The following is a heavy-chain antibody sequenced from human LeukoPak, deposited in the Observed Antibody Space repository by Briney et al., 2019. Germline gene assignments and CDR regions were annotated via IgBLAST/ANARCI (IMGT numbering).Heavy chain of an antibody. V-gene: IGHV1-2*04. CDR1: GYTFTRYY. CDR3: ARGRYCSGGSCYLFDY. D-gene: IGHD2-15*01. CDR2: INPNSGGT. Sequence: ASVKVSCKASGYTFTRYYMHWVRQAPGQGLEWMGWINPNSGGTNYAQKFQGWVTMSRDTSISTAYMELSRLRSDDTAVYYCARGRYCSGGSCYLFDYWGQGTLVTVSS. J-gene: IGHJ4*02.